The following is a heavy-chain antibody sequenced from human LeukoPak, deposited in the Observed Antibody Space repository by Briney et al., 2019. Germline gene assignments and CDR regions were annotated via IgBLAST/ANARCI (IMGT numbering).Heavy chain of an antibody. Sequence: GGSLRLSCAASGFAFSSYSMNWVRQAPGKGLEWVSSISTSSSYIYYADSVKGRFTISRDNAKNSLYLQMNSLRAEDTAVYYCARVSGYSDSSGYWDYWGQGTLVTVSS. CDR1: GFAFSSYS. J-gene: IGHJ4*02. V-gene: IGHV3-21*01. CDR2: ISTSSSYI. D-gene: IGHD3-22*01. CDR3: ARVSGYSDSSGYWDY.